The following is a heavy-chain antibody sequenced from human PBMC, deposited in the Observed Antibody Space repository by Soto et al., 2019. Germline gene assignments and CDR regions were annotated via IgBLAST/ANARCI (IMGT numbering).Heavy chain of an antibody. J-gene: IGHJ4*02. Sequence: PSETQSLTWGVYGGYFGGHFGSWIRQTQGKGLEWIGEINHSGSANYNPSLKSRVTISVDTSKNQFSLKLTSVTAADTAVYYCAGWAVGIMIFGVPKDYWSQGTQVTVSS. CDR2: INHSGSA. CDR3: AGWAVGIMIFGVPKDY. D-gene: IGHD3-3*01. V-gene: IGHV4-34*01. CDR1: GGYFGGHF.